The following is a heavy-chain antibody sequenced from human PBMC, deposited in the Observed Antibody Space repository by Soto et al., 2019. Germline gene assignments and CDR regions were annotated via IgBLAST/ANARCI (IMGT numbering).Heavy chain of an antibody. CDR1: GGSFSGYY. J-gene: IGHJ5*02. Sequence: PSETLSLTCAVYGGSFSGYYWSWIRQPPGKGLEWIGEINHSGSTNYNPSLKSRVTISVDTSKNQFSLKLSSVTAADTAVYYCATKRRITIFGVVLANWFDPWGQGTLVTVSS. D-gene: IGHD3-3*01. CDR3: ATKRRITIFGVVLANWFDP. CDR2: INHSGST. V-gene: IGHV4-34*01.